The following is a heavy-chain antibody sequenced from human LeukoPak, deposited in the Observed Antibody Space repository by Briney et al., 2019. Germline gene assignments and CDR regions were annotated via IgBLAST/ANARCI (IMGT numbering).Heavy chain of an antibody. CDR2: INHSGST. CDR1: GGSFSGYY. V-gene: IGHV4-34*01. J-gene: IGHJ4*02. CDR3: ASRGQAAAGTRRAFDY. Sequence: PSETLSLTCAVYGGSFSGYYWSWIRHPPGKGLEWIGEINHSGSTNYNPSLKSRVTLSVDTSKIQFSLKLSSVTAADTGVYYCASRGQAAAGTRRAFDYWGQGTLVTVSS. D-gene: IGHD6-13*01.